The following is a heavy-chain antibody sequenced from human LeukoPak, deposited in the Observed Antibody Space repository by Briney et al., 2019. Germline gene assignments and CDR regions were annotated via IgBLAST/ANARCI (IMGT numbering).Heavy chain of an antibody. D-gene: IGHD3-10*01. J-gene: IGHJ4*02. CDR2: ITSSSSYI. CDR3: AKDSHYYGSGSYYIDY. V-gene: IGHV3-21*04. Sequence: GGSLRLSCAASGFTFSSYSMSWVRQAPGKGLEWVSSITSSSSYIYYADSVKGRFTFSRDNAKNSLYLQMNSLRAEDTAVYYCAKDSHYYGSGSYYIDYWGQGTLVTVSS. CDR1: GFTFSSYS.